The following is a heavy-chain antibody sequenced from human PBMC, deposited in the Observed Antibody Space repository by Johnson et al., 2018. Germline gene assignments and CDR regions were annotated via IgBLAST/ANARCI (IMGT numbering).Heavy chain of an antibody. D-gene: IGHD7-27*01. CDR1: GFTFDDYA. CDR2: ISGSGGST. V-gene: IGHV3-23*04. CDR3: AKSFLWGDAFDI. J-gene: IGHJ3*02. Sequence: VQLVESGGVVVQPGGSLRLSCAASGFTFDDYAMHWVRQAPGKGLEWVSAISGSGGSTYYADPVKGRFTISRDNSKNTLYLQMNSLRAEDTAVYYCAKSFLWGDAFDIWGQGTMVTVSS.